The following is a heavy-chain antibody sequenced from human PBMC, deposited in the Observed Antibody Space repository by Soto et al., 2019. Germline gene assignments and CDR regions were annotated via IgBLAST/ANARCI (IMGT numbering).Heavy chain of an antibody. CDR1: GAYMSSYS. V-gene: IGHV4-4*07. D-gene: IGHD6-13*01. J-gene: IGHJ5*02. CDR2: IYSSGGK. CDR3: ARGQPLSGWFEP. Sequence: SETVSLTCSVSGAYMSSYSWNWIKQPSGKGLEWIVRIYSSGGKHYNPSLKSRVTISRDKSKNQFALRLNSVTAADMAVYYCARGQPLSGWFEPGVQGSLVT.